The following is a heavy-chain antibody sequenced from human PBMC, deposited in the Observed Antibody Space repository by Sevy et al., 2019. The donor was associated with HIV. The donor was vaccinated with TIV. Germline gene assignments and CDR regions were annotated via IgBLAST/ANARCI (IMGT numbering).Heavy chain of an antibody. D-gene: IGHD3-22*01. J-gene: IGHJ6*02. CDR3: ARDRVTYYYDSSGYYTSGYGMDV. V-gene: IGHV3-53*01. Sequence: GGSLRLSCAASGFTVSDNHMNWVRQAPGKGLEWVSVIYSSDRTDYADSVKGRFTVSRDNSKNTLYLQMNSLRAEDTAVYYGARDRVTYYYDSSGYYTSGYGMDVWGQGTTVTVSS. CDR2: IYSSDRT. CDR1: GFTVSDNH.